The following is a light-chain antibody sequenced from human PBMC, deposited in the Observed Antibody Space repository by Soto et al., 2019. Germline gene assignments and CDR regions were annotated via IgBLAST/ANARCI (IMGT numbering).Light chain of an antibody. CDR3: ISYAGSNNLV. CDR1: SSDVGGYNY. Sequence: QSALTQPPSASGSPGQSVTISCTGTSSDVGGYNYVSWYQQHPGKVPKLMIYEVSKRPSGVPDRFSGSKSGNTASLTVSGLQAEDEADYYCISYAGSNNLVFVGGTKLTVL. CDR2: EVS. V-gene: IGLV2-8*01. J-gene: IGLJ2*01.